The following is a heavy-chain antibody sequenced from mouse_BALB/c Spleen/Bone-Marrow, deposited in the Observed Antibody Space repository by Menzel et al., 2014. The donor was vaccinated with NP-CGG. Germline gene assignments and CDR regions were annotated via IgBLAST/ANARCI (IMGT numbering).Heavy chain of an antibody. CDR2: IFPGNGST. V-gene: IGHV1-85*01. D-gene: IGHD1-1*01. J-gene: IGHJ2*01. CDR1: GYTFTNYD. Sequence: VQLQQSGAELVKPGASVKLSCKASGYTFTNYDINWVRQRPEQGLEWIGWIFPGNGSTNYNEKFKGKATLTTDKSSSTAYMQLSRLTSEDSGVYFCAKSNSISTATDYWGQGTTLTVSS. CDR3: AKSNSISTATDY.